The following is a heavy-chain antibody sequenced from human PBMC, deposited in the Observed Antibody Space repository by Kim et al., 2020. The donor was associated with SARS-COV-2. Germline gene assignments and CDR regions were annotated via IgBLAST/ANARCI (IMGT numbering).Heavy chain of an antibody. CDR3: ASALGH. Sequence: SETLSLTCTVSGDSLSSDYWSWNRQPAGKGLEWIGRIYTSGRTNYNPSLQSRVTMSVDMSKNQFSLKLSSGTAADTAVYYCASALGHWGQGTLVTVSS. CDR1: GDSLSSDY. CDR2: IYTSGRT. D-gene: IGHD3-16*02. V-gene: IGHV4-4*07. J-gene: IGHJ4*02.